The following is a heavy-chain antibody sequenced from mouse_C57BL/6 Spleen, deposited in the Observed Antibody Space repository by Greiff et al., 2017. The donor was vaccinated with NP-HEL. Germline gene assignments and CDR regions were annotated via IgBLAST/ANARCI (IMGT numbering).Heavy chain of an antibody. CDR3: ARGVYYFDY. V-gene: IGHV1-61*01. CDR2: IYPSDSET. J-gene: IGHJ2*01. CDR1: GYTFTSYW. Sequence: VQLQQPGAELVRPGSSVKLSCKASGYTFTSYWMDWVKQRPGQGLEWIGNIYPSDSETHYNQKFKDKATLTVDKASSTAYMQLSSLTSEGSAVYYCARGVYYFDYWGQGTTLTVSS.